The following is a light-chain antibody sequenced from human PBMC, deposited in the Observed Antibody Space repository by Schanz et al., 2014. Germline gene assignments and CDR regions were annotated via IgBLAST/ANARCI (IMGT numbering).Light chain of an antibody. Sequence: QSALTQPRSVSGSPGQSVTISCTGTSSDVGAYNDVSWYQQHPGKAPKLMIYDVNKRPSGVPDRFSGSKSGNTASLTISGFRSEDEADYYCALWDDSLNGWVFGGGTKLTVL. V-gene: IGLV2-11*01. CDR1: SSDVGAYND. CDR2: DVN. CDR3: ALWDDSLNGWV. J-gene: IGLJ3*02.